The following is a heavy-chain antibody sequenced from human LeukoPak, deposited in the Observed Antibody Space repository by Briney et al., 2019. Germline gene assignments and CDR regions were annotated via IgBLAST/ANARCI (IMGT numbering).Heavy chain of an antibody. V-gene: IGHV5-51*01. CDR2: IHPGDSDT. D-gene: IGHD2-2*02. J-gene: IGHJ4*02. CDR3: ATLPYTEFHY. Sequence: GESLKISCKGSGYTFTSYWIGWVRQMPGKGLEWMGIIHPGDSDTRYSPSFQGQVTISADKSISTSYLQWSSLKASDTAMYYCATLPYTEFHYWGQGTLVTVSS. CDR1: GYTFTSYW.